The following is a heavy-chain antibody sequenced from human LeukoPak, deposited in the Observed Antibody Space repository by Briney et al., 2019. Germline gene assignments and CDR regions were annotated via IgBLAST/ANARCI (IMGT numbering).Heavy chain of an antibody. D-gene: IGHD5-24*01. CDR2: IRSKAYGGTT. Sequence: GGSLRLSCTASGFTFGDYAMSWFRQAPGKGLEWVGFIRSKAYGGTTEYAASVKGRFTISRDDSKSIAYLQMNSLKTEDTAVYYCTREGLRWLKYYFDYWGQGTLVTVSP. V-gene: IGHV3-49*03. J-gene: IGHJ4*02. CDR1: GFTFGDYA. CDR3: TREGLRWLKYYFDY.